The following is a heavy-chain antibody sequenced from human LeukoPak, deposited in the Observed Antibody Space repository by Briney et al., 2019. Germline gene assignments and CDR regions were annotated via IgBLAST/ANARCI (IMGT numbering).Heavy chain of an antibody. Sequence: GGSLRLSCVASRFTFTGFAVHWVRQAPGKGLEWVSAVTVSGSSTYYADSVKGRFTISRDNSKNTLYMQMNSLRAEDTAVYFCARGASSSPYWSFDLWGRGTLVTVSS. D-gene: IGHD6-6*01. CDR2: VTVSGSST. J-gene: IGHJ2*01. V-gene: IGHV3-23*01. CDR1: RFTFTGFA. CDR3: ARGASSSPYWSFDL.